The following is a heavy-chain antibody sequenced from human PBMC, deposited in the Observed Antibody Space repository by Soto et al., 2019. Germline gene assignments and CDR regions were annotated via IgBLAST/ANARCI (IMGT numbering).Heavy chain of an antibody. CDR2: ISYDGSNK. CDR3: ARDQRDYYGSVYRALDI. D-gene: IGHD3-10*01. V-gene: IGHV3-30-3*01. Sequence: QVQLVESGGGVVQPGRSLRLSCAASGFTFSSYAMHWVRQAPGKGLEWVAVISYDGSNKYYADSVKGRFTISRDNSKNTLYLQMNSLRAEDTAVYYCARDQRDYYGSVYRALDIWGQGTMVTVSS. CDR1: GFTFSSYA. J-gene: IGHJ3*02.